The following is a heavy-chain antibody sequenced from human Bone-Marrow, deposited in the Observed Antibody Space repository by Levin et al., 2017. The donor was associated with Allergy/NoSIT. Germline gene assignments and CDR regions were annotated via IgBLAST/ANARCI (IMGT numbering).Heavy chain of an antibody. Sequence: PGGSLRLSCAASGFSVSNIYMSWVRQAPGKGLEWVSVIYSIGSTYYADSVKGRFTISRDNSKNTVYLQMNSLRVEDTAIYYCARSPYCNSGGCHPLGAFDVWGQGTMVTVSS. CDR2: IYSIGST. CDR1: GFSVSNIY. CDR3: ARSPYCNSGGCHPLGAFDV. D-gene: IGHD2-15*01. J-gene: IGHJ3*01. V-gene: IGHV3-53*01.